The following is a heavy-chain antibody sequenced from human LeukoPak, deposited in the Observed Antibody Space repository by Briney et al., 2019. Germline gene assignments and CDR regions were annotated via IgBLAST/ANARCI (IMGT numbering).Heavy chain of an antibody. CDR3: ARAATLGYSSGWYVDY. V-gene: IGHV4-34*01. J-gene: IGHJ4*02. D-gene: IGHD6-19*01. CDR1: GGSFSEYY. CDR2: INHSGTT. Sequence: PSETLSLTCGVFGGSFSEYYWTWIRQSPGKGLEWIGEINHSGTTNYNPSLESRVTISVDRSKNQFSLKLSSVTAADTAVYYCARAATLGYSSGWYVDYWGQGTLVTVSS.